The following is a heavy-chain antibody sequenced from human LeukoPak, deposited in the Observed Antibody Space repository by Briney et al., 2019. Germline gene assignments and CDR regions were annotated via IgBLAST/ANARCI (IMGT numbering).Heavy chain of an antibody. D-gene: IGHD6-19*01. V-gene: IGHV3-74*01. Sequence: GSLRLSCAASGFSFSTYWMHWVRQAPGKGLVWGSRINSDGSRTTYADSVKGRFTISRDNAKNMLYLQMNSLRTEDTAVYYCARPETQYSSGLDGFDIWGQGTMVTVSS. CDR1: GFSFSTYW. CDR3: ARPETQYSSGLDGFDI. J-gene: IGHJ3*02. CDR2: INSDGSRT.